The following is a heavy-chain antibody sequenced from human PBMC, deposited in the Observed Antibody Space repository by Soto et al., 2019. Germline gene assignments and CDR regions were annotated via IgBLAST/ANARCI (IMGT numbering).Heavy chain of an antibody. CDR3: IRGTLNPGLDY. V-gene: IGHV3-7*01. CDR2: INEDGSQK. Sequence: GGSLRLSCGASGFTFSSFWINWVRQAPGKGLEWVGNINEDGSQKTYGDSVKGRFTTSRDNAKNSVYLQMNSLRVEDTAVYYCIRGTLNPGLDYWGQGKLVTVSS. CDR1: GFTFSSFW. J-gene: IGHJ4*02.